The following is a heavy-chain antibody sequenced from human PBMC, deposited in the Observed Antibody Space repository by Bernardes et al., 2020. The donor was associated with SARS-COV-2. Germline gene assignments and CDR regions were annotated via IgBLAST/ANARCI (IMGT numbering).Heavy chain of an antibody. CDR3: SRDTFGPSDT. D-gene: IGHD3-10*01. V-gene: IGHV3-74*01. CDR2: STPDGTAT. Sequence: SLRLSCPASGFSVSSYWMHWVRQAPWKGRVGVSRSTPDGTATNYAPSVRGRFTISRDDAKNTLFLHMNSLRDEDTAVYYCSRDTFGPSDTWGQGTLVTVSS. J-gene: IGHJ5*02. CDR1: GFSVSSYW.